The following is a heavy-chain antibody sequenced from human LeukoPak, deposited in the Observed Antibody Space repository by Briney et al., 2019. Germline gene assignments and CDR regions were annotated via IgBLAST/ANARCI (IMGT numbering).Heavy chain of an antibody. CDR2: ISSDSTI. V-gene: IGHV3-48*03. J-gene: IGHJ4*02. CDR1: GFTFSSYE. Sequence: GGSLRLSCAASGFTFSSYEMNWVRQAPGKGLEWVSYISSDSTIYYADSVKGRFTISRDNAKNSLYLQMNSLRAEDTAVYYCVRDAGARLKYSYGYGDYWGQGSLVTVSS. D-gene: IGHD5-18*01. CDR3: VRDAGARLKYSYGYGDY.